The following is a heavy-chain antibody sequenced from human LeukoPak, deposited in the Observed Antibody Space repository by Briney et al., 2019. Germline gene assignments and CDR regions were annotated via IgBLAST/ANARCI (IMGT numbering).Heavy chain of an antibody. D-gene: IGHD1/OR15-1a*01. J-gene: IGHJ4*02. CDR2: INDNGGAT. V-gene: IGHV3-23*01. CDR3: AGGGTHRLFKSDED. CDR1: GFSFSSFS. Sequence: GGSLRLSCAASGFSFSSFSMSWVRQAPGKGLEWVSGINDNGGATFYADSVRGRFTISRDNSKNTLYLQMIDLRAEDTAVYFCAGGGTHRLFKSDEDWGQGTLVTVSS.